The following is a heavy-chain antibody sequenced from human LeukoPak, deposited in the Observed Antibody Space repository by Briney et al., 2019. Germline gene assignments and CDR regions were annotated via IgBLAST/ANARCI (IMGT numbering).Heavy chain of an antibody. CDR1: GFTFSSYG. CDR2: IWYDGSNK. CDR3: ARDSTYYDFWSGYPDY. V-gene: IGHV3-33*01. D-gene: IGHD3-3*01. J-gene: IGHJ4*02. Sequence: GGSLRLSCAASGFTFSSYGMHWVRQAPGKGLEWVAVIWYDGSNKYYADSVKGRFTISRDNSKNKLYLQMNSLRAEDTAVYYCARDSTYYDFWSGYPDYWGQGTLVTVSS.